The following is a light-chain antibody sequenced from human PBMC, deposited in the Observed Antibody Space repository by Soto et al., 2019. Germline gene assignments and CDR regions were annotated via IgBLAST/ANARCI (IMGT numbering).Light chain of an antibody. CDR3: QSYDRSLSGYV. CDR1: SPNIGAHYD. J-gene: IGLJ1*01. CDR2: GST. Sequence: QSVLTQPPSVSGAPGQRVTISCTGSSPNIGAHYDVHWYQHLPGTAPKVLIYGSTNRPSGVPDRFSGSKSGTSASLAITGLQAEDEADYYCQSYDRSLSGYVFGTGTKLTVL. V-gene: IGLV1-40*01.